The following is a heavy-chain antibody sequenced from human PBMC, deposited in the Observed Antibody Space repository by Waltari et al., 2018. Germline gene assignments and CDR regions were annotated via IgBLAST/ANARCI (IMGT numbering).Heavy chain of an antibody. D-gene: IGHD1-26*01. CDR3: AKGLVGANAFDI. J-gene: IGHJ3*02. Sequence: EVQLLESGGGLVQPGGSLRLSCAASGFTFSSSAMSWVRPAPGKGLGWVSVIYSGGSTYYADSVKGRFTISRDNSKNTLYLQMNSLRAEDTAVYYCAKGLVGANAFDIWGQGTMVTVSS. V-gene: IGHV3-23*03. CDR2: IYSGGST. CDR1: GFTFSSSA.